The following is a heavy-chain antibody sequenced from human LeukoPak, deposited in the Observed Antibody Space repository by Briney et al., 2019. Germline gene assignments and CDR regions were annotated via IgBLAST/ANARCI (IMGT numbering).Heavy chain of an antibody. CDR3: ARDQGETGDSSGYYYVCDY. V-gene: IGHV3-21*01. D-gene: IGHD3-22*01. CDR2: ISSSSSYI. J-gene: IGHJ4*02. Sequence: GGSLRLPCAASGFTFSSYSMNWVRQAPGKGLEWVSSISSSSSYIYYADSVKGRFTISRDNAKNSLYLQMNSLRAEDTAVYYCARDQGETGDSSGYYYVCDYWGQGTLVTVSS. CDR1: GFTFSSYS.